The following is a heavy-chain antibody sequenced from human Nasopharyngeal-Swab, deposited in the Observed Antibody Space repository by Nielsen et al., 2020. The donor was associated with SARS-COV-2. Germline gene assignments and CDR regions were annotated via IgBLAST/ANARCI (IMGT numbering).Heavy chain of an antibody. J-gene: IGHJ4*02. CDR2: ISEYGSIT. CDR1: GFTFSSHW. Sequence: GESLEISCAASGFTFSSHWMHWGRQAPGKGLVWVSRISEYGSITIYTDSVKGRFTISRDNAKNTLVLQMHNLRADDTAIYYCASQLGHTDSWGQGTLVTVSS. V-gene: IGHV3-74*01. D-gene: IGHD2-2*01. CDR3: ASQLGHTDS.